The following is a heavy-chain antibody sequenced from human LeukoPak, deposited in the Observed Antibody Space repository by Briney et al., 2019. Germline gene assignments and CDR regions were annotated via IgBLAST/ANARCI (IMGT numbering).Heavy chain of an antibody. CDR1: GFTFNTCA. D-gene: IGHD3-3*01. CDR2: ISESGSGT. V-gene: IGHV3-23*01. J-gene: IGHJ4*02. CDR3: AKGVFGVNRAFDY. Sequence: GGSLRLPCEASGFTFNTCAMSWVRQAPGKGLEWVSAISESGSGTYYADSVKGRFTISRDNSKNTLSLQMNSLRVDDTALYYCAKGVFGVNRAFDYWGQGTLVTVSS.